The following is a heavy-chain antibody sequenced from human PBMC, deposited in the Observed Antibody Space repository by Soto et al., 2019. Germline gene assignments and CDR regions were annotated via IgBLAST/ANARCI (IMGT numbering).Heavy chain of an antibody. V-gene: IGHV3-15*07. CDR2: IKSKTDGGTT. Sequence: EVQLVESGGGLVKPGGSLRLSCAASGFTFSNARMNWVRQAPGKGLEWVGRIKSKTDGGTTDYAAPVKGRFTISRDDSKNTLYLQMNSLKTEDPAVYYCTTATSAAGDYYYYYGMDVWGQGTTVTVSS. CDR3: TTATSAAGDYYYYYGMDV. J-gene: IGHJ6*02. D-gene: IGHD6-25*01. CDR1: GFTFSNAR.